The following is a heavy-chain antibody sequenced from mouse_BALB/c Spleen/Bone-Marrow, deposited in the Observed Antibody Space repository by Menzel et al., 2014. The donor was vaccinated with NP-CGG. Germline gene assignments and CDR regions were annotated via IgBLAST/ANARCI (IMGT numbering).Heavy chain of an antibody. CDR2: IYPGDGDT. CDR1: GYVFSTYW. J-gene: IGHJ2*01. Sequence: VQLQQSGAELVRPGSSVKISCESSGYVFSTYWINWVKQRPGQGLEWIGQIYPGDGDTDYNGKFKDKATLTADKSSNTAYMQLSSLTSEDSAVYFCARGGISVDYWGQGSTRTVAS. CDR3: ARGGISVDY. V-gene: IGHV1-80*01.